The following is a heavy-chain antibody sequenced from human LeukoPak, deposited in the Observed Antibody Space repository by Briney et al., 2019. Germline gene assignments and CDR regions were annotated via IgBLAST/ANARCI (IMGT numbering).Heavy chain of an antibody. J-gene: IGHJ3*02. V-gene: IGHV4-39*01. Sequence: SETLSLTCTVSGASISSTTYYWGWLRQPPRKGLEWIASIYYSGSTYYNPSLKSRVTISVDTSKNQFSLKLSSVTAADTSVYYCARHKYSSGWPPEGAFDIWGQGTMVTVSS. CDR1: GASISSTTYY. CDR2: IYYSGST. CDR3: ARHKYSSGWPPEGAFDI. D-gene: IGHD6-19*01.